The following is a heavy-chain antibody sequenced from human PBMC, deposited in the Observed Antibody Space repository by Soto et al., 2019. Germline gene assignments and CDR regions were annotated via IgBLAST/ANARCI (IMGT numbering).Heavy chain of an antibody. CDR1: GGSISSYY. CDR3: ARNFRYDYVWGSYRLVHGMDV. CDR2: IYTSGST. Sequence: QVQLQESGPGLVKPSETLSLTCTVSGGSISSYYWSWIRQPAGKGLEWIGRIYTSGSTNYNPSLKSRVTRSVDTSKNQFSLKLSSVTAADTAVYYCARNFRYDYVWGSYRLVHGMDVWGQGTTVTVSS. J-gene: IGHJ6*02. D-gene: IGHD3-16*02. V-gene: IGHV4-4*07.